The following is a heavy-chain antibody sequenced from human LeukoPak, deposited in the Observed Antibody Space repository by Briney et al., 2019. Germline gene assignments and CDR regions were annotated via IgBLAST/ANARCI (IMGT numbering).Heavy chain of an antibody. J-gene: IGHJ4*02. CDR2: ISGSGGST. V-gene: IGHV3-23*01. CDR3: AKASYDFWSGYLQTPAITYYFDY. Sequence: GGSLRLSCAASGFTFSSYAMSWVRQAPGKGLEWVSAISGSGGSTYYADSVKGRFTISRDNSKNTLYLQMNSLRAEDTAVYYCAKASYDFWSGYLQTPAITYYFDYWGQGTLVTVSS. D-gene: IGHD3-3*01. CDR1: GFTFSSYA.